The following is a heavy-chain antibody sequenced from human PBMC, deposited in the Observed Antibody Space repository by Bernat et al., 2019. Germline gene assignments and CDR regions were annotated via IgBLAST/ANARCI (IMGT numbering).Heavy chain of an antibody. CDR2: ISAYNGNT. V-gene: IGHV1-18*04. D-gene: IGHD2-2*01. CDR1: GYTFTSYG. J-gene: IGHJ4*02. Sequence: QVQLMQSGAEVKMPGASVKVSCKASGYTFTSYGISWVRQAPGQGLEWMGWISAYNGNTNYAQKLQGRVTMTTDTSTSTAYMELRSLRSDDTAVYYCARVGRDIVVVPAAPKGGEYFDYWGQGTLVTVSS. CDR3: ARVGRDIVVVPAAPKGGEYFDY.